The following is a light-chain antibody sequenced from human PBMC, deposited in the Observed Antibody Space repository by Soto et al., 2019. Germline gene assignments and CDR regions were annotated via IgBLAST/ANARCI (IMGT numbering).Light chain of an antibody. CDR1: QSITDW. CDR3: QYWDDYSWT. CDR2: KAS. J-gene: IGKJ1*01. Sequence: DIQMTQSPSTLSASVGDRVTITCQASQSITDWLAWYQQKPGKAPKFLIYKASNLEGGVPSRFSGSGSGTEFTLTISSVQPDDFATYYCQYWDDYSWTFGQGTKLEIK. V-gene: IGKV1-5*03.